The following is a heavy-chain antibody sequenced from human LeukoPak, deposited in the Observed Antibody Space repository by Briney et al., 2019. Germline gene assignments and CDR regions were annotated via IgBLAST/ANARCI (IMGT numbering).Heavy chain of an antibody. Sequence: GGSLRLSCAASGFTSSSYWMNWVRQAPGRGLEWVANIKYDGREKYYVDSVKGRFTISRDNAENSLYLQMSSLRAEDTAVYYCARSFTMIPEDFWGQGTLVTVSS. CDR2: IKYDGREK. CDR1: GFTSSSYW. D-gene: IGHD3-22*01. V-gene: IGHV3-7*04. CDR3: ARSFTMIPEDF. J-gene: IGHJ4*02.